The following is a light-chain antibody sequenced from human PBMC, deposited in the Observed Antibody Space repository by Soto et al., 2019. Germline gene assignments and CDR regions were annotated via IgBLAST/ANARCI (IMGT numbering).Light chain of an antibody. Sequence: DIQMTQYPYSLSASLGDRVTITCQASQDISNYLNWYQQKPGKAPKLLIYKASTLKSGVPSRFSGSGSGTEFTLTISSLQPDDFATYYCQHYNCYSEAFGQGAKVDIK. J-gene: IGKJ1*01. CDR1: QDISNY. CDR2: KAS. V-gene: IGKV1-5*03. CDR3: QHYNCYSEA.